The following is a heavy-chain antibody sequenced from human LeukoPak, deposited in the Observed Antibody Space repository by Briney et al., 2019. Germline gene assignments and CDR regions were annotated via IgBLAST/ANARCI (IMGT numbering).Heavy chain of an antibody. CDR3: GRSMTWGNSGSYLIDY. V-gene: IGHV1-2*02. Sequence: ASVKVSCKASGGTFSSYAISWVRQAPGQGLEWMGWINPNSGGTNYAQKFQGRVTMTRDTSISTAYMELSRLRSDDTAVYYCGRSMTWGNSGSYLIDYWGQGTLVTVSS. D-gene: IGHD1-26*01. CDR2: INPNSGGT. CDR1: GGTFSSYA. J-gene: IGHJ4*02.